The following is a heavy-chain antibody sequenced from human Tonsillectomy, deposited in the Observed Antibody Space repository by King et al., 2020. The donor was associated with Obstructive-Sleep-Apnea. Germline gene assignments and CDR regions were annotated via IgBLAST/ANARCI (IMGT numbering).Heavy chain of an antibody. J-gene: IGHJ6*02. CDR3: ARDFLDSGGYYYYGMDV. CDR1: GFTVSSNY. Sequence: VQLVESGGGLVQPGGSLRLSCAASGFTVSSNYMSWVRQAPGKGLEWVSVIYSGGSTYYADSVKGRFTISRDNSKNTLDLQMKSLRAEDTAVYYCARDFLDSGGYYYYGMDVWGQGTTVTVSS. CDR2: IYSGGST. V-gene: IGHV3-66*01. D-gene: IGHD1-26*01.